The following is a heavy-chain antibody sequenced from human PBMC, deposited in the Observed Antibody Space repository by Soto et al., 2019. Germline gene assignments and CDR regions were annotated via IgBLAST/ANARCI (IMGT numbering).Heavy chain of an antibody. CDR1: GFTFSSYG. V-gene: IGHV3-30*18. D-gene: IGHD3-10*01. CDR2: ISYDGSNK. Sequence: GGSLRLSCAASGFTFSSYGMHWVRQAPGKGLDWVAVISYDGSNKYYADSVKGRFTISRDNSKNTLYLQMNSLRAEDTAVYYCAKEGPVGSGSYYTIYYFDYWGQGTLVTVSS. J-gene: IGHJ4*02. CDR3: AKEGPVGSGSYYTIYYFDY.